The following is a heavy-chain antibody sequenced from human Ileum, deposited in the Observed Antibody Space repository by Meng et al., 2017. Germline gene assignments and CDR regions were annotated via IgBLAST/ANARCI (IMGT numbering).Heavy chain of an antibody. J-gene: IGHJ5*02. V-gene: IGHV4-31*03. CDR1: GVSISRGFYH. Sequence: QLGEPGPGPLKPSQTLSLTCTVSGVSISRGFYHWNWIRQHPGKGLEWIGSIYYSGTIYYNPSLKSRVTISLDTSKNQFSLNLSSVTAADTAVYYCARDRFSSGSSNWFDPWGQGTLVTVSS. CDR2: IYYSGTI. CDR3: ARDRFSSGSSNWFDP. D-gene: IGHD3-10*01.